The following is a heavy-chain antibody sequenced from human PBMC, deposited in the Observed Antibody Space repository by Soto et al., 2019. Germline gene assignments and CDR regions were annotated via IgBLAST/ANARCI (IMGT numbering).Heavy chain of an antibody. D-gene: IGHD3-22*01. V-gene: IGHV3-66*01. CDR1: GFTVSNNY. CDR2: IYSDGRT. CDR3: ARNPTDSRTSDY. Sequence: GGSLRLSCAASGFTVSNNYLSWVRQAPGRGLEWVSVIYSDGRTFYADSVKGRFTISRDNSKNTLYLQMISLRAEDTAVYYCARNPTDSRTSDYWGQEPLVPVSS. J-gene: IGHJ4*02.